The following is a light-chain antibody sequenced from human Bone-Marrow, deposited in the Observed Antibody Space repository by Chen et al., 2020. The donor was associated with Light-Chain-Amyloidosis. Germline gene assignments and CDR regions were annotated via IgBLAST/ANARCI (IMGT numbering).Light chain of an antibody. CDR3: AACDGSLSGWV. CDR1: SSNIESNY. Sequence: QPVLTQPPSASGTPGQRVTISCSGSSSNIESNYLFWYQHLPGTAPQLLIYKSDQRPSGVPGLVPGARPGASASLAISGLRYEEEGAYDCAACDGSLSGWVFGGGTKLTVL. CDR2: KSD. J-gene: IGLJ3*02. V-gene: IGLV1-47*01.